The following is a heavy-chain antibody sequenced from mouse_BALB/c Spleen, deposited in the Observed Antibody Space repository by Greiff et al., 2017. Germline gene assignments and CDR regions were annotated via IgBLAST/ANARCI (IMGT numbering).Heavy chain of an antibody. J-gene: IGHJ4*01. CDR1: GFTFSSFG. CDR2: ISSGSSTI. D-gene: IGHD1-1*01. CDR3: ARGGNYYGSSYGAMDY. V-gene: IGHV5-17*02. Sequence: EVKLMESGGGLVQPGGSRKLSCAASGFTFSSFGMHWVRQAPEKGLEWVAYISSGSSTIYYADTVKGRFTISRDNPKNTLFLQMTSLRSEDTAMYYCARGGNYYGSSYGAMDYWGQGTSVTVSS.